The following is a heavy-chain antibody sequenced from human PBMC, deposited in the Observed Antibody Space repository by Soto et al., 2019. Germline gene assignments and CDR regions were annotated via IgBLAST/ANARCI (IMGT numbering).Heavy chain of an antibody. CDR1: GGTFSSYT. J-gene: IGHJ6*03. CDR2: IIPILGIA. D-gene: IGHD3-10*01. V-gene: IGHV1-69*08. CDR3: ARDLHGSGRVYDSYYYYSDMDD. Sequence: QVQLVQSGAEVKKPGSSVKVSCKASGGTFSSYTISWVRQAPGQGLEWMGRIIPILGIANYAQKFQGRVTIAADKSTSTADMELSSRRYEDTAVYYCARDLHGSGRVYDSYYYYSDMDDWGKGTTVTVSS.